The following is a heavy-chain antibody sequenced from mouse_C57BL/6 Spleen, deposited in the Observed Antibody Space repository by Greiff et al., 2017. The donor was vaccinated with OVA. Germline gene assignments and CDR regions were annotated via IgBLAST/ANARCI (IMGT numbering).Heavy chain of an antibody. V-gene: IGHV5-17*01. CDR2: ISSGSSTI. Sequence: EVKLMESGGGLVKPGGSLKLSCAASGFTFSDYGMHWVRQAPEKGLEWVAYISSGSSTIYYADTVKGRFTISRANAKNTLFLQMTSLMSEDTAMYYCARGRIDYWGQGTTLTVSS. CDR3: ARGRIDY. J-gene: IGHJ2*01. CDR1: GFTFSDYG.